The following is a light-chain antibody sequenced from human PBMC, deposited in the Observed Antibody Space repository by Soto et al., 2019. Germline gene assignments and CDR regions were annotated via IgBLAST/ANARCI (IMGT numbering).Light chain of an antibody. V-gene: IGLV1-40*01. CDR1: SSNIGAGYD. Sequence: QSVLTQPPSVSGAPGQRVTISCTGSSSNIGAGYDVHWYQQIPGTAPTLLIYDNSNRPSGVPDRFSGSKSGTSASLAITGLQAEDEADYYCQSYDSSLSGGVFGGGTQLTVL. J-gene: IGLJ3*02. CDR2: DNS. CDR3: QSYDSSLSGGV.